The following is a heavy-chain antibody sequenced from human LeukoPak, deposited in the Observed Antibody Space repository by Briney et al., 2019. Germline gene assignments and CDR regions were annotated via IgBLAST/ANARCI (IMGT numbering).Heavy chain of an antibody. CDR1: GFTFSNYW. Sequence: GGSPRLSCTASGFTFSNYWMSWVRQAPGKGLEWVANIKQDGSERYYADSVRGRFTISRDNAKSSLYLQLNSLRVEDTAVYHCASTQTFDSWGQGTLVTVPS. J-gene: IGHJ4*02. CDR3: ASTQTFDS. V-gene: IGHV3-7*05. CDR2: IKQDGSER.